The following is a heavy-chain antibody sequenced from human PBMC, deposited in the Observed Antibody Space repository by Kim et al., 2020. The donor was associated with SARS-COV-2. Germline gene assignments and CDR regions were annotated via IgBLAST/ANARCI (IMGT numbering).Heavy chain of an antibody. CDR3: ARRSSSENFFDY. V-gene: IGHV4-59*01. J-gene: IGHJ4*02. D-gene: IGHD1-26*01. CDR2: ISYSGRT. CDR1: GGSITSYY. Sequence: SETLSLTCGVSGGSITSYYWSWIRQPPGKGLEWIGYISYSGRTNYNPSLKSRVTISVDTSNNQFSLKLSSVTAADTAVYYCARRSSSENFFDYWGQGTLVTVYS.